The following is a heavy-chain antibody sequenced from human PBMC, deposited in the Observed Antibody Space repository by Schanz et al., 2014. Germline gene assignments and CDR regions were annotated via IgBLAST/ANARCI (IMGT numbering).Heavy chain of an antibody. J-gene: IGHJ6*02. CDR1: GYSFSAYY. CDR3: ARENKDYDSILNKFFHYGLDL. V-gene: IGHV1-2*06. CDR2: ISPNSGDT. Sequence: QVQLVQSGAEVKKPGASVKVSCKASGYSFSAYYIHWMRQAPGQGLEWMGRISPNSGDTHSAQKFQGRVTMTWDRSISTANMELSRLRSDDTAVYYCARENKDYDSILNKFFHYGLDLWGQGTTVTVSS. D-gene: IGHD3-3*02.